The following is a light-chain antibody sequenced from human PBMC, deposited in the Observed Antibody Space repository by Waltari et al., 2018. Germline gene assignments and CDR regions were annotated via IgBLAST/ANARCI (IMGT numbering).Light chain of an antibody. Sequence: QSALTQPASVSGSPGQSITISCTVTSRNVGGYNYVAWYQQPPGKAPKLMIYDLSNRPSGVSNRFSGSKSGNTASLTISGLQAEDEADYYCSSYTSSSTLDWVFGGGTKLTVL. J-gene: IGLJ3*02. CDR1: SRNVGGYNY. CDR2: DLS. CDR3: SSYTSSSTLDWV. V-gene: IGLV2-14*03.